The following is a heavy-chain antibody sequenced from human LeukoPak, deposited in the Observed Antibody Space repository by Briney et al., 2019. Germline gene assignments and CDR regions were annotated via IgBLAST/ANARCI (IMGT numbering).Heavy chain of an antibody. Sequence: SETLSLTCTVSGGSISSSSYYWGWIRQPPGKGLEWIGYIYYSGSTNYNPSLKSRVTISVDTSKNQFSLKLSSVTAADTAVYYCARANPHDPYCGGDCYSSYFDYWGQGTLVTVSS. CDR2: IYYSGST. J-gene: IGHJ4*02. CDR1: GGSISSSSYY. D-gene: IGHD2-21*02. CDR3: ARANPHDPYCGGDCYSSYFDY. V-gene: IGHV4-61*05.